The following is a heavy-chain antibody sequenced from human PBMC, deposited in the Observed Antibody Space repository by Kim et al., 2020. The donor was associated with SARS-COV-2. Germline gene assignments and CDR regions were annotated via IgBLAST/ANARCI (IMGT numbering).Heavy chain of an antibody. J-gene: IGHJ6*02. V-gene: IGHV3-73*01. D-gene: IGHD2-2*02. CDR2: IRSKANSYAT. Sequence: GGSLRLSCAASGFTFSGSAMHWVRQASGKGLEWVGRIRSKANSYATAYAASVKGWFTISRDDSKNTAYLQMNSLKTEDTAVYYCTSVVPAAISFAVWGQGTTVTVSS. CDR3: TSVVPAAISFAV. CDR1: GFTFSGSA.